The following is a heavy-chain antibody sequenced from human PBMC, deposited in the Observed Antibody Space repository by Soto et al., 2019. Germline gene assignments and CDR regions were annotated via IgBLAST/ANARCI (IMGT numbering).Heavy chain of an antibody. CDR1: GGSISSGDYY. J-gene: IGHJ4*02. CDR3: ARSPPPLQEQWLVGFDY. CDR2: IYYSGST. V-gene: IGHV4-30-4*01. D-gene: IGHD6-19*01. Sequence: SETLSLTCTVSGGSISSGDYYWSWIRQPPGKGLEWIGYIYYSGSTYYNPSLKSRVTISVDTSKNQFSLKLSSVTAANTAVYYCARSPPPLQEQWLVGFDYWGQGTLVTVSS.